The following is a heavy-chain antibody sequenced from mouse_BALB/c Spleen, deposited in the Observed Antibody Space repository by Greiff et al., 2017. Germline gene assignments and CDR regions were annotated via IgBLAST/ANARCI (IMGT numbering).Heavy chain of an antibody. CDR1: GYSITSDYA. V-gene: IGHV3-2*02. J-gene: IGHJ4*01. Sequence: VQLQQSGPGLVKPSQSLSLTCTVTGYSITSDYAWNWIRQFPGNKLEWMGYISYSGSTSYNPSLKSRISITRDTSKNQFFLQLNSVTTEDTATYYCARLYYAMDYWGQGTSVTVSS. CDR3: ARLYYAMDY. CDR2: ISYSGST.